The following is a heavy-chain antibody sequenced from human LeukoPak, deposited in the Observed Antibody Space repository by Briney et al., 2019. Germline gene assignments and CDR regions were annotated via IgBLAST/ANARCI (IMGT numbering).Heavy chain of an antibody. CDR1: GFTFSSYG. V-gene: IGHV3-33*01. D-gene: IGHD2-15*01. Sequence: GGSLRLSCAASGFTFSSYGMHWVRQAPGKGLEWVAVIWYDGSNKYYADSVKGRFTISRDNSKNTLYLQMNSLRAEDTAVYYCARDMLGYCSGGSCLGFYYYYGMDVWGQGTTVTVSS. J-gene: IGHJ6*02. CDR3: ARDMLGYCSGGSCLGFYYYYGMDV. CDR2: IWYDGSNK.